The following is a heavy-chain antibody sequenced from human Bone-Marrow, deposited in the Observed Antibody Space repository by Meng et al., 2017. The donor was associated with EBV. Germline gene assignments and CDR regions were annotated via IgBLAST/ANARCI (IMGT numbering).Heavy chain of an antibody. D-gene: IGHD6-19*01. J-gene: IGHJ1*01. Sequence: QVQLVQSGAEVKKPGASVTVSCKASGYTFTNYGIIWVRQAPGQGLEWMGWISAYNGNTNYAQKIQGRVTMTTDTSTSTAYMELRRLRADDTAVYYCARDGRQWLVGAGEYAQHWGQGTLVTVSS. CDR2: ISAYNGNT. CDR1: GYTFTNYG. CDR3: ARDGRQWLVGAGEYAQH. V-gene: IGHV1-18*01.